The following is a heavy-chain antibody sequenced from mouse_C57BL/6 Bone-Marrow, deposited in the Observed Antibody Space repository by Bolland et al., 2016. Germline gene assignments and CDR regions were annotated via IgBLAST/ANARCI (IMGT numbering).Heavy chain of an antibody. Sequence: PNNGGTSYNQKFKGKATLTVDKSSSTAYMELRSLTSEDSAVYYCARSCTTVVKDYWGQGTLV. CDR3: ARSCTTVVKDY. CDR2: PNNGGT. J-gene: IGHJ3*01. V-gene: IGHV1-26*01. D-gene: IGHD1-1*01.